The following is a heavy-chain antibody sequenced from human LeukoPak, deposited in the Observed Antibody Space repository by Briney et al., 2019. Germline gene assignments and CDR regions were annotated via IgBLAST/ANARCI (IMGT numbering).Heavy chain of an antibody. Sequence: ASVKVSCKASGYTFTSYGISWVRQAPGQGLEWMGWISAYNGNTNYAQKLQGRVTMTTDTSTSTAYMELRSLRSDDTAVYYCARVLADCSGGSCYSRWFDPWGQGTLVTVSS. J-gene: IGHJ5*02. D-gene: IGHD2-15*01. CDR1: GYTFTSYG. CDR3: ARVLADCSGGSCYSRWFDP. CDR2: ISAYNGNT. V-gene: IGHV1-18*01.